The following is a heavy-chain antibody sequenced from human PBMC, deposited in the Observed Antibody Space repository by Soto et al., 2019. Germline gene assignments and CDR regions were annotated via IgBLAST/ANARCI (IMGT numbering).Heavy chain of an antibody. CDR1: GGTFSSYT. J-gene: IGHJ4*02. CDR2: IIPSHGNT. V-gene: IGHV1-69*10. CDR3: ARDLQADY. Sequence: ASVKVSCKASGGTFSSYTISWVRQAPGQGLEWMGGIIPSHGNTKYSQKFQGRVTITGDKSTSTAYMELSSLRSEDTAVYYCARDLQADYWGQGTLVTVSS.